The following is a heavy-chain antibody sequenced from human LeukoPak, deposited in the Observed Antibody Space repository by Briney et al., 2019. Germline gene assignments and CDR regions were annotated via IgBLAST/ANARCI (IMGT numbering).Heavy chain of an antibody. CDR1: GGSFSGYY. V-gene: IGHV4-34*01. Sequence: SETLSLTCAVYGGSFSGYYWSWIRQPPGKGLEWIGEINHSGSTNYNASLKSRVTISVDTSKNKFSLKLSSVPAADTAVYYCARERIVVVVAATFPRNWFDPWGQGTLVTVSS. CDR2: INHSGST. CDR3: ARERIVVVVAATFPRNWFDP. J-gene: IGHJ5*02. D-gene: IGHD2-15*01.